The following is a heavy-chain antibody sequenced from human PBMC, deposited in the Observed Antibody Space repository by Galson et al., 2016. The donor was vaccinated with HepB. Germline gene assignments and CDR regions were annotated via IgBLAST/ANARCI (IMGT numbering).Heavy chain of an antibody. D-gene: IGHD6-13*01. CDR2: IWYDGSNK. CDR1: GFTLSGHG. Sequence: SLRLSCAVSGFTLSGHGLHWVRQAPGKGLEWVAIIWYDGSNKYYADSVKERFTISRYTSKNTLYLQMNSLRAEDTAVYYCARDLGSSWRSGSFDFWGQGSLVTVSS. V-gene: IGHV3-33*01. J-gene: IGHJ4*02. CDR3: ARDLGSSWRSGSFDF.